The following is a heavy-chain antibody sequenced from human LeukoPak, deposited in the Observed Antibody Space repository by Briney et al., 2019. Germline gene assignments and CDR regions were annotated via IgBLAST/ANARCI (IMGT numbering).Heavy chain of an antibody. CDR1: GXTFSSHE. CDR2: ISSSGSTI. V-gene: IGHV3-48*03. Sequence: GGSLRLSCAASGXTFSSHEMNWVRQAPGKRLEWVSYISSSGSTIYYADSVKGRFTISRDNAENSLYLQMDSLRAEDTAIYYCAGKYDLGHYFAYWGQGILVTVSS. J-gene: IGHJ4*02. CDR3: AGKYDLGHYFAY. D-gene: IGHD7-27*01.